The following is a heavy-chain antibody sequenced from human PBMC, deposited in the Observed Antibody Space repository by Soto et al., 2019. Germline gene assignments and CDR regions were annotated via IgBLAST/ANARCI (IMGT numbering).Heavy chain of an antibody. J-gene: IGHJ4*02. CDR3: TRNSGSYPGYFDY. CDR1: GFSLSTSGMR. Sequence: SGPTLVNPTHTLTLLCTFPGFSLSTSGMRVSWIRQPPGKALECLARIDWDVDKFYRTPLKPRLTFSKDTSKNQVVLTMTNLDPVDTANYCSTRNSGSYPGYFDYWGQGTLVTVYS. V-gene: IGHV2-70*04. CDR2: IDWDVDK. D-gene: IGHD1-26*01.